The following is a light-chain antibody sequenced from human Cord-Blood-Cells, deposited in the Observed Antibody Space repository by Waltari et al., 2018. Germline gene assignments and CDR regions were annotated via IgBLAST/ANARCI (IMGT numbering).Light chain of an antibody. CDR3: SSYTSSSTPYV. J-gene: IGLJ1*01. Sequence: QSALTQPASVSGSPGQSVTISCPGTSSDVGGCNHVSWYQQPPGKAPKLMIYDVSNRPSGVSNRFSGSKSGNTASLTISGLQAEDEADYYCSSYTSSSTPYVFGTGTKVTVL. CDR1: SSDVGGCNH. CDR2: DVS. V-gene: IGLV2-14*01.